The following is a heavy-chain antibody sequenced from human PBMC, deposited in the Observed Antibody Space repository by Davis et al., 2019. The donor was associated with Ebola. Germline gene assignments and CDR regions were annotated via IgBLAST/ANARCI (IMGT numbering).Heavy chain of an antibody. CDR1: GFTFNHYG. CDR2: IWTDGTNR. J-gene: IGHJ5*02. D-gene: IGHD3-3*01. CDR3: AKDGVADQNWFDP. Sequence: PGGSLRLSCAASGFTFNHYGIHWVRQAPGKGLEWVAVIWTDGTNRYYAKSVKGRFTISRDNSKNLVSLQMNSLRAEDTAVYYCAKDGVADQNWFDPWGQGTLVTVSS. V-gene: IGHV3-33*03.